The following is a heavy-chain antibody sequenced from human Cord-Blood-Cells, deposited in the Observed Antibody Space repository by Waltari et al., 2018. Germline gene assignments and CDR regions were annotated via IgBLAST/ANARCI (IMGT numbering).Heavy chain of an antibody. D-gene: IGHD2-21*01. V-gene: IGHV4-30-4*01. CDR1: GGSIRSGDYY. Sequence: QVQLQESGPGLVKPSQTLSLTCTVSGGSIRSGDYYWSWIRQPPGKGLEWIGYIYYSGSTYYNPSLKSRVTISVDTSKNQFSLKLSSVTAADTAVYYCARDSTAYCGGDCYPGYFDLWGRGTLVTVSS. CDR3: ARDSTAYCGGDCYPGYFDL. CDR2: IYYSGST. J-gene: IGHJ2*01.